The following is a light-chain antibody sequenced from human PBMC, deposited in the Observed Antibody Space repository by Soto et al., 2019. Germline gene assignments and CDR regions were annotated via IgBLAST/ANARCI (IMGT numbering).Light chain of an antibody. CDR1: SSNIGGNS. J-gene: IGLJ1*01. CDR2: DDN. CDR3: GSWDSSLSAYV. Sequence: QAVMTQPPSVSAAPGQKVTISCSGSSSNIGGNSVSWYQQLPGTAPKLLFYDDNKRPSGIPDRFSGSKSGTSATLGITGFQTGDEADYYCGSWDSSLSAYVFGTGTKLTVL. V-gene: IGLV1-51*01.